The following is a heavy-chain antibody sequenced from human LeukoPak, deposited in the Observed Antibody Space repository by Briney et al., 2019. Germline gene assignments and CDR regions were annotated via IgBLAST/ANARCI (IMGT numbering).Heavy chain of an antibody. CDR3: ARRSRDQWLAGYYFDY. V-gene: IGHV4-39*07. Sequence: SETLSLTCTVSGGSISSSSYYWGWIRQPPGKGLEWIGSIYYSGSTYYNPSLKSRVTISVDKSKNQFSLKLSSVTAADTAVYYCARRSRDQWLAGYYFDYWGQGTLVTVSS. D-gene: IGHD6-19*01. CDR2: IYYSGST. CDR1: GGSISSSSYY. J-gene: IGHJ4*02.